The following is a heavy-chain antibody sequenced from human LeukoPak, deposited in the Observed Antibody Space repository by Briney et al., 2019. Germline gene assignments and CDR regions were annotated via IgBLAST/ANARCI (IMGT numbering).Heavy chain of an antibody. Sequence: GPTLLNPTPTLTLTCSFSGFSLRARAVGVGWIRQPPGKALEALSLIYCNDDKRYRSSRKSRLTITKDTSKNQVVLRMTNIDPVDTATYYCAHNVARWQLEGEYFDYWGQGTLVTVSS. CDR2: IYCNDDK. D-gene: IGHD2-15*01. V-gene: IGHV2-5*01. J-gene: IGHJ4*02. CDR3: AHNVARWQLEGEYFDY. CDR1: GFSLRARAVG.